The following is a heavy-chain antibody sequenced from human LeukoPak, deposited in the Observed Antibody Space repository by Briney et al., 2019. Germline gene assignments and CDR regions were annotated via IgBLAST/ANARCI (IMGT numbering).Heavy chain of an antibody. D-gene: IGHD2-2*01. Sequence: GGSLRLSCAASGFTFSSYGMSWVRQAPGKGLEWVSAISGSGGSTYYADSVKGRFTISRDNSKNTLYLQMNSLRAEDTAVYYCANLVVPAASSPIDYWGQGTLVTVSS. J-gene: IGHJ4*02. V-gene: IGHV3-23*01. CDR1: GFTFSSYG. CDR2: ISGSGGST. CDR3: ANLVVPAASSPIDY.